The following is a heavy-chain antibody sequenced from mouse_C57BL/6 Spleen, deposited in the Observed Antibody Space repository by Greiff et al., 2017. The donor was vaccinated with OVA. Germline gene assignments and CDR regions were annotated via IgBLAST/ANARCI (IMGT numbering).Heavy chain of an antibody. V-gene: IGHV5-17*01. CDR3: ARLTWTGFDV. J-gene: IGHJ1*03. CDR1: GFTFSDYG. Sequence: EVMLVESGGGLVKPGGSLKLSCAASGFTFSDYGMHWVRQAPEKGLEWVAYISSGSSTIYYADTVKGRFTISRDNAKNTLFLQMTSLRSEDTAMYYCARLTWTGFDVWGTGTTVTVSS. D-gene: IGHD4-1*01. CDR2: ISSGSSTI.